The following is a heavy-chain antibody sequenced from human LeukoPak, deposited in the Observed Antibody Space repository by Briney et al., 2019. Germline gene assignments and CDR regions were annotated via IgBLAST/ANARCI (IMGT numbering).Heavy chain of an antibody. CDR2: IWYDGSNI. CDR3: AREGTYGKFDY. Sequence: PGGSLRLSCAASGFTFRSYGMHWVRQAPGKGLEWLAVIWYDGSNIYYADSVKGRFAISRDNSKNTLYLQMNSLSDEDTAVYYCAREGTYGKFDYWGQGTLVTVSS. D-gene: IGHD4-17*01. J-gene: IGHJ4*02. V-gene: IGHV3-33*01. CDR1: GFTFRSYG.